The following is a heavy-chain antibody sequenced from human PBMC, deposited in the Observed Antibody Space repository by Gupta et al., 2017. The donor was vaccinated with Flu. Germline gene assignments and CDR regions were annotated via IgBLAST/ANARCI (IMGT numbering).Heavy chain of an antibody. V-gene: IGHV4-31*03. D-gene: IGHD2-21*02. CDR2: IYYSGST. CDR3: ARIVSSGGDRSSYWYFDL. CDR1: GGSISSGGYY. J-gene: IGHJ2*01. Sequence: QVQLQESGPGLVKPSQTLSLTCTFSGGSISSGGYYWNWIRQHPGKGLEWIGYIYYSGSTYYNPSLKSRVTISVDTSKNQFSLKLSSVTAADTAVYYCARIVSSGGDRSSYWYFDLWGRGTLVTVSS.